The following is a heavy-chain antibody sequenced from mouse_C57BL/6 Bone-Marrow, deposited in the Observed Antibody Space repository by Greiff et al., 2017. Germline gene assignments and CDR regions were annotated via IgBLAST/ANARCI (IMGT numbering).Heavy chain of an antibody. V-gene: IGHV1-81*01. CDR2: IYPRSGNT. CDR3: ARSWILEAMDY. CDR1: GYTFTSYG. D-gene: IGHD2-3*01. J-gene: IGHJ4*01. Sequence: ESGAELARPGASVKLSCKASGYTFTSYGISWVKQRTGQGLEWIGEIYPRSGNTYYNEKFKGKATLTADKSSSTAYMELRSLTSEDSAVYFCARSWILEAMDYWGQGTSVTVSS.